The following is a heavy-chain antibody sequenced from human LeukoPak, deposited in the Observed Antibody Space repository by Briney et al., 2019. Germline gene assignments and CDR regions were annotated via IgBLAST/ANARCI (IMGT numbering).Heavy chain of an antibody. CDR3: ARDRSTSGYVPPG. V-gene: IGHV1-18*01. J-gene: IGHJ4*02. Sequence: ASVKVSCKASGYTFTSYGISWVRQAPGQGLEWMGWISAYNGNTNYAQKLQGRVTMTTDTSTSTAYMELRSLRSDGAAVDYCARDRSTSGYVPPGWGQGPLVTVSS. CDR2: ISAYNGNT. D-gene: IGHD5-12*01. CDR1: GYTFTSYG.